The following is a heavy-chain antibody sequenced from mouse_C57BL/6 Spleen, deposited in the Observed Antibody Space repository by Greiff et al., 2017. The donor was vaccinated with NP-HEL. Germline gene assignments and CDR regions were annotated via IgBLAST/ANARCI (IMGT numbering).Heavy chain of an antibody. J-gene: IGHJ3*01. CDR3: ARSYDGYYPFAY. Sequence: QLQQSGAELVRPGTSVKMSCKASGYTFTNYWIGWAKQRPGQGREGIGDSYPGGGYTNYNEKFKGKATLTADKTSSTAYLQFSSLTSEDSAIYYCARSYDGYYPFAYWGQGTLVTVSA. CDR1: GYTFTNYW. CDR2: SYPGGGYT. V-gene: IGHV1-63*01. D-gene: IGHD2-3*01.